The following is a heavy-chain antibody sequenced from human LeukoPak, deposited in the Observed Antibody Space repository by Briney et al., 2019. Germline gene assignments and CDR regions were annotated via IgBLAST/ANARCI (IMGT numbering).Heavy chain of an antibody. CDR1: GFTFNTYT. D-gene: IGHD6-13*01. J-gene: IGHJ4*02. CDR2: IKQDGSEK. CDR3: AREGIKDSSFDY. Sequence: GGSLRLSCAASGFTFNTYTMNWVRQAPGKGLEWVADIKQDGSEKYYVDSVKGRFTISRDNAKNSLYLQMNSLRAEDTAVYYCAREGIKDSSFDYWGQGTLVTVSS. V-gene: IGHV3-7*01.